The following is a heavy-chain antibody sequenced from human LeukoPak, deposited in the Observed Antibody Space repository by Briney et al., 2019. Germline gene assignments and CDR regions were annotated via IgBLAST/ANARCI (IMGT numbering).Heavy chain of an antibody. V-gene: IGHV4-4*02. D-gene: IGHD3-9*01. CDR2: IYHSGNT. CDR1: GGSISTSNW. CDR3: ARTDILTGWWFDP. Sequence: TSETLSLTCAVSGGSISTSNWWSWVRQPPEKGLEWIGEIYHSGNTKYNPSLKSQVTISVDRSKNQFSLKLSSVTAADTAVYYCARTDILTGWWFDPWGQGTLVTVSS. J-gene: IGHJ5*02.